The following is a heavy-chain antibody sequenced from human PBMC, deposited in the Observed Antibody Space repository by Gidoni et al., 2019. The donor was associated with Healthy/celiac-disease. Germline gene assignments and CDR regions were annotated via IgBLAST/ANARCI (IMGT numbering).Heavy chain of an antibody. CDR3: ARGGDGRGVVVPAAPYYYYYGMDV. D-gene: IGHD2-2*01. CDR2: IIPILGQA. Sequence: QVQLVQSGAEVKKPGSSVKVSCKASGGTFSSYAISWVRQAAGQGLEWMGRIIPILGQATNARTSQGRVKITADKSTSTAYRELGSLRSEDTAGYYCARGGDGRGVVVPAAPYYYYYGMDVWGQGTTVTVSS. CDR1: GGTFSSYA. V-gene: IGHV1-69*04. J-gene: IGHJ6*02.